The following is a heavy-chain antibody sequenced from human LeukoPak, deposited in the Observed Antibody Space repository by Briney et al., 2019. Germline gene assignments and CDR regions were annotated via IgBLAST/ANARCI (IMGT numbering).Heavy chain of an antibody. Sequence: GGSRRLSCAASGFTFSNYAMSWVRQAPGKGLEWVSAISGSGGDIYYADSVKGRFTISRDNSKNTLYLQMNSLTAEDTALYYSAKGSGRYSGYDFYFDYWGQGTLVTASS. CDR3: AKGSGRYSGYDFYFDY. D-gene: IGHD5-12*01. CDR1: GFTFSNYA. CDR2: ISGSGGDI. J-gene: IGHJ4*02. V-gene: IGHV3-23*01.